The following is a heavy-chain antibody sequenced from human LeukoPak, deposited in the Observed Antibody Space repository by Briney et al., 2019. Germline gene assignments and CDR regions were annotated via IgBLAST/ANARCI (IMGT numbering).Heavy chain of an antibody. Sequence: GGSLRLSCADSGFTFSSYAMSWVRQAPGKGLEWVSGISGSGASTYYAESVKGRFTISRDNSKNTLYLQMNGLRAEDTAIYYCAKDRGSYYGSGSSARQNYYYYGMDVWGKGTTVTVSS. D-gene: IGHD3-10*01. CDR2: ISGSGAST. CDR1: GFTFSSYA. J-gene: IGHJ6*04. V-gene: IGHV3-23*01. CDR3: AKDRGSYYGSGSSARQNYYYYGMDV.